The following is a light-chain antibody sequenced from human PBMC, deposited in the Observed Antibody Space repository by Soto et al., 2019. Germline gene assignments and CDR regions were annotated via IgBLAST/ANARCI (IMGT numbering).Light chain of an antibody. CDR2: TTT. V-gene: IGKV1-5*03. CDR1: QAISNR. CDR3: QHYGTYST. J-gene: IGKJ4*02. Sequence: DIQMTQSPATLSASAGDSVTSTCRANQAISNRLAWYQQKPGKAPKRLIYTTTTLEGGGPSRFSGSGSGTEFTLTISSLQHDDLAIYSCQHYGTYSTFGGGTKVEIK.